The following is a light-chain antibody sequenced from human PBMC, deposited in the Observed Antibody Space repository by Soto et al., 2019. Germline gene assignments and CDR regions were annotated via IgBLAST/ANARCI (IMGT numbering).Light chain of an antibody. CDR2: DAS. CDR3: QQYKSSSPLT. Sequence: DIQMTQSPSSLSASVGDRVTITCRASQRISTYLNWYQQKPGNAPKLLIYDASRLQSGVPSRFSGSGSGTDFTLTISGLQPEDFATYYCQQYKSSSPLTFGGGSKVEIK. V-gene: IGKV1-39*01. J-gene: IGKJ4*01. CDR1: QRISTY.